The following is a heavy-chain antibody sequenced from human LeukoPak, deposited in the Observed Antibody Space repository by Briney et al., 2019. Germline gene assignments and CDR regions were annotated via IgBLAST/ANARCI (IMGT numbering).Heavy chain of an antibody. CDR1: GGSFSGYY. CDR3: ARGRYYDFWSGYNYYYYGMDV. V-gene: IGHV4-34*01. J-gene: IGHJ6*02. D-gene: IGHD3-3*01. Sequence: SETLSLTCAVYGGSFSGYYWSWIRQPPGKGLEWIGEINHSGSTNYNPSLKSRVTISVDTSKNQFSLKLSSVTAADTAVYYCARGRYYDFWSGYNYYYYGMDVWGQGTTVTVSS. CDR2: INHSGST.